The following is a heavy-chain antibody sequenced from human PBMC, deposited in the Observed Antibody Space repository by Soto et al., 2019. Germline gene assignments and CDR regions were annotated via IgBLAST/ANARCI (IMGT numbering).Heavy chain of an antibody. V-gene: IGHV1-69*01. J-gene: IGHJ4*02. CDR1: GGTFSSYA. Sequence: QVQLVQSGAEVKKPGSSVKVSCKASGGTFSSYAISWVRQAPGQGLEWMGGIIPIFGTANYAQKFQGRVTIPADESTSTAYMELSSLRSEDTALYYCAGNLDSSSPFDYWGQGILVTVSS. D-gene: IGHD6-6*01. CDR2: IIPIFGTA. CDR3: AGNLDSSSPFDY.